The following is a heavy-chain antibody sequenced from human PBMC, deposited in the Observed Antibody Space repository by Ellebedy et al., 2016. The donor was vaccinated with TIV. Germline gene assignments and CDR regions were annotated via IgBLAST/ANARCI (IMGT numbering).Heavy chain of an antibody. CDR3: ARAPNHSSGTKYYFDY. J-gene: IGHJ4*02. CDR1: GFTFSSYA. Sequence: PGGSLRLSCAASGFTFSSYAMHWVRQAPGKGLEWVSVIDSSGSTHYADSVKGRFFISRDNSKNTLFLDMNSLRAEDTAAYYCARAPNHSSGTKYYFDYWGQGTLVTVSS. V-gene: IGHV3-66*01. D-gene: IGHD1-26*01. CDR2: IDSSGST.